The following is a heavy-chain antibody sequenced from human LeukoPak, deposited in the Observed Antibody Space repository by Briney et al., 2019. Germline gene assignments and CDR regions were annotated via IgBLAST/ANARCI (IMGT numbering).Heavy chain of an antibody. CDR3: ARDSSSWYGGDFDY. J-gene: IGHJ4*02. Sequence: ASVKVSCKASGYTFTSYAMNWVRQARGQGLKWMGWINTNTGNPTYAQGFTGRFVFSLDTSVSTAYLQISSLKAEDTAVYYCARDSSSWYGGDFDYWGQGTLVTVSS. CDR1: GYTFTSYA. V-gene: IGHV7-4-1*02. D-gene: IGHD6-13*01. CDR2: INTNTGNP.